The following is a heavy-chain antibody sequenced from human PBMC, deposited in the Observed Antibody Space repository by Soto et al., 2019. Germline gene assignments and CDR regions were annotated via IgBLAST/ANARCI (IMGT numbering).Heavy chain of an antibody. CDR3: ARDSLSGSYYLDY. Sequence: QVQLVESGGGVVQPGRSLRLSCAASGFTFSSYGMHWVRQAPGKGLEWVAVIWYDGSNKYYADSVKGRFTISRDNSKNTLYLQMNSLRAEDMAVYYCARDSLSGSYYLDYWGQGTLVTVSS. D-gene: IGHD1-26*01. CDR1: GFTFSSYG. V-gene: IGHV3-33*01. CDR2: IWYDGSNK. J-gene: IGHJ4*02.